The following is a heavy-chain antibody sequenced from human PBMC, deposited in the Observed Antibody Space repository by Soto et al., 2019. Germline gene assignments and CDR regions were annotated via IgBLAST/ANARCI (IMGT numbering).Heavy chain of an antibody. CDR2: TSPNNGDA. CDR1: RYTFTTYG. V-gene: IGHV1-18*01. Sequence: QIQLVQSGGEVKKPGASVKVSCRASRYTFTTYGISWVRQAPGQGLEWMGWTSPNNGDAKYAQKFQGRVNMTTDTSTSTAYMELRSLRSDDTAVYFCARDSKEWLRTYIDYWGQGTLVTVSS. D-gene: IGHD5-12*01. CDR3: ARDSKEWLRTYIDY. J-gene: IGHJ4*02.